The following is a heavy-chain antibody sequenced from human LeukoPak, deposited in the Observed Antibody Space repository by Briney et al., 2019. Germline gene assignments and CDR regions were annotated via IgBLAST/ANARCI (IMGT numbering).Heavy chain of an antibody. Sequence: PSETLSLTCTVSGGSISSGDYSWSWIRQPPGKGLEWVGYISYSGTTNYNPSLKSRVTISIVTSRNHFSLKLNSVTAADTAMYYCARHSSGYDPYFDYWGQGILVTVSS. J-gene: IGHJ4*02. CDR1: GGSISSGDYS. CDR3: ARHSSGYDPYFDY. CDR2: ISYSGTT. D-gene: IGHD5-12*01. V-gene: IGHV4-61*03.